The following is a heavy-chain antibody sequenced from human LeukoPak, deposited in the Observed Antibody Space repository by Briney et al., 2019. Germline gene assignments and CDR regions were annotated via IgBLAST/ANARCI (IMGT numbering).Heavy chain of an antibody. J-gene: IGHJ4*02. V-gene: IGHV4-59*01. CDR2: IYYSVST. Sequence: SETLSLTCTVSRGSISSYSWSWIRQPPRKGLEWIGYIYYSVSTNYNPSLKSRVTISVDTSKNKSSLKLSSVTAADTAVYYCAKHSRRTFDYWGQGTLVTVSS. CDR3: AKHSRRTFDY. CDR1: RGSISSYS.